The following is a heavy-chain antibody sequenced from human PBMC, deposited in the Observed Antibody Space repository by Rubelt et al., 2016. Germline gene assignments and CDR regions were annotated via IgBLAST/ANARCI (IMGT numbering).Heavy chain of an antibody. J-gene: IGHJ4*02. V-gene: IGHV4-31*03. CDR1: GGSIKSTDNY. CDR2: IYYSGTT. Sequence: QVQLQESGPGLVKPSQTLSLTCTVSGGSIKSTDNYWSWIRHHPGKGLEWIAYIYYSGTTYYNQSLKSRVTISVDTSKNLFPRRLVPVPAAYTAVYYGAGLPIAAACFDSWGQGTRVTVSS. D-gene: IGHD6-25*01. CDR3: AGLPIAAACFDS.